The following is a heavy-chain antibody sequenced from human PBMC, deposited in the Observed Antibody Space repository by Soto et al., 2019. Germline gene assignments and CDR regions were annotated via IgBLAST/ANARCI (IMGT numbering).Heavy chain of an antibody. CDR1: GGSISSGGYY. CDR2: IYYSGSA. Sequence: PSETLSLTCTVSGGSISSGGYYWSWIRQHPGKGLEWIGYIYYSGSAYYNPSLKSRVTISVDTSKNQFSLKLSSVTAADTAVYYCASLGYNWNDNWFDPWGQGTLVTVSS. CDR3: ASLGYNWNDNWFDP. V-gene: IGHV4-31*03. D-gene: IGHD1-20*01. J-gene: IGHJ5*02.